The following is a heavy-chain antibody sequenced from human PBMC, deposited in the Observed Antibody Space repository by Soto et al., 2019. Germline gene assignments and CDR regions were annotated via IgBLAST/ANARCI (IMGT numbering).Heavy chain of an antibody. D-gene: IGHD3-3*01. Sequence: ASVKVSCKVSGYTLTELSMHWVRQAPGKGLEWMGGFDPEDGETIYAQKFQGRVTMTKDTSTSTAYMELSSLRSEDTAVYYCARARYYDFWSGYYKRSAFDIWGQGTMVTVSS. J-gene: IGHJ3*02. CDR1: GYTLTELS. CDR3: ARARYYDFWSGYYKRSAFDI. V-gene: IGHV1-24*01. CDR2: FDPEDGET.